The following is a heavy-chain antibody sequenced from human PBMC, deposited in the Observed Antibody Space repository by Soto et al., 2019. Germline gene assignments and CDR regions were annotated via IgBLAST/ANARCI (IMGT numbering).Heavy chain of an antibody. J-gene: IGHJ5*02. V-gene: IGHV6-1*01. CDR2: TYYRSKWYN. Sequence: KQSQTLSLTCAISGDSVSSNSAAWNWIRQSPSRGLEWLGRTYYRSKWYNDYAVSVKSRITINPDTSKNQFSLQLNSVTPEDTAVYYCARDRNFVAAAGNEYWFDPWGQGTLVTVSS. D-gene: IGHD6-13*01. CDR1: GDSVSSNSAA. CDR3: ARDRNFVAAAGNEYWFDP.